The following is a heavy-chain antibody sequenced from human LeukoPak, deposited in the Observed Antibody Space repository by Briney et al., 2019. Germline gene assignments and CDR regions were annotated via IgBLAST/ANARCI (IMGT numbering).Heavy chain of an antibody. CDR3: ARGPPLGSRGYDSSGYYENYFDY. Sequence: PSETLSLTCAVSGGSISSSNWWSWVRQPPGKGLEWIGEIYHSGSTNYNPSLKSRVTISVDTSKNQFSLKLSSVAAADTAVYYCARGPPLGSRGYDSSGYYENYFDYWGQGTLVTVSS. J-gene: IGHJ4*02. CDR1: GGSISSSNW. D-gene: IGHD3-22*01. V-gene: IGHV4-4*02. CDR2: IYHSGST.